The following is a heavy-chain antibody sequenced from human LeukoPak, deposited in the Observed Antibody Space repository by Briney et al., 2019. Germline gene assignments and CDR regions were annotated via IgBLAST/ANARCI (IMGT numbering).Heavy chain of an antibody. Sequence: SAKVSCKASGGTFSSYDISWVRQAPGQGLEWMGGTMPISGTANYAQKFQGRVTITADKPTNTAYMELSSLRSEDTAVYYCASGRTDIVVVPATLRNYYFDYWGQGTLVTVSS. V-gene: IGHV1-69*06. J-gene: IGHJ4*02. CDR2: TMPISGTA. CDR3: ASGRTDIVVVPATLRNYYFDY. D-gene: IGHD2-2*01. CDR1: GGTFSSYD.